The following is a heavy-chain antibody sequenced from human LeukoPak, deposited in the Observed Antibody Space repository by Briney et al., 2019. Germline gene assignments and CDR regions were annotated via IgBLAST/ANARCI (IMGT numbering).Heavy chain of an antibody. CDR3: ATVAGTLLYMDV. V-gene: IGHV1-2*02. Sequence: ASVKVSCKASGGTFSSYAISWVRQAPGQGLEWMGWINPNSGGTNYAQKFQGRVTMTRDTSISTAYMELSRLRSDDTAVYYCATVAGTLLYMDVWGKGTTVTVSS. CDR1: GGTFSSYA. CDR2: INPNSGGT. D-gene: IGHD6-19*01. J-gene: IGHJ6*03.